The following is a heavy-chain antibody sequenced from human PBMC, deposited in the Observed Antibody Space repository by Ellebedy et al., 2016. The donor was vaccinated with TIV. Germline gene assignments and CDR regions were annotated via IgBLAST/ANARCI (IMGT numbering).Heavy chain of an antibody. J-gene: IGHJ5*02. CDR1: NGSISTYY. D-gene: IGHD1-1*01. CDR3: ARNFLGWNPAWFDP. Sequence: MPSETLSLTCTVSNGSISTYYWSWIRQPPGTGLEWTGYIYYRGNTNYNPSLKSRVTISLDSSKNQISLKLTSVTAADTAVYYCARNFLGWNPAWFDPWGQGTLVTVSS. CDR2: IYYRGNT. V-gene: IGHV4-59*01.